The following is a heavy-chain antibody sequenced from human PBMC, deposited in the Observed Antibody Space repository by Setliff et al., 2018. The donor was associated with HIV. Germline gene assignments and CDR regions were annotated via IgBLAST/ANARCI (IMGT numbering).Heavy chain of an antibody. CDR1: GFTFSSYG. J-gene: IGHJ4*02. CDR2: IRYDGSNK. Sequence: GGSLRLSCAASGFTFSSYGMHWVRQAPGKGLEWVAFIRYDGSNKYYADSVKGRFTISRDNAKNSLYLQMNSLRAEDTAVYYCAKDILAAGLFLDYWGQGILVTVSS. D-gene: IGHD6-13*01. V-gene: IGHV3-30*02. CDR3: AKDILAAGLFLDY.